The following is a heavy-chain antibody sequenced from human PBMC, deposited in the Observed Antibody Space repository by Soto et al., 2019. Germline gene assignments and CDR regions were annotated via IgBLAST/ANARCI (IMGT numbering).Heavy chain of an antibody. D-gene: IGHD3-10*01. CDR2: SSSAATTV. Sequence: QVQLVESGGGLVRPGGSLKPSCPASGSFFTNYNMAWTRRVQGKGLEWVPYSSSAATTVHYTDSVRGRFTISRDNAKNTLYLQMNNLRAEDTAVYYCARDRFGLFDYWGQGTQVTVSS. V-gene: IGHV3-11*01. CDR1: GSFFTNYN. J-gene: IGHJ4*02. CDR3: ARDRFGLFDY.